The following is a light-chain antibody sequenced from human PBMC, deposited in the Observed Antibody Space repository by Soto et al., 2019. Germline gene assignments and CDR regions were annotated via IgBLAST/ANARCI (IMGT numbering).Light chain of an antibody. CDR1: SSDVGGYNY. CDR2: EVS. J-gene: IGLJ2*01. V-gene: IGLV2-14*01. Sequence: QSALTQPASVSGSPGQSITISCTGTSSDVGGYNYVSWYQQHPGKAPKLMIYEVSNRRSDVSNRFSGSKSGNTASLTISGLQAEDEGDYHCSSHTTSGTVIFGGGTKLTVL. CDR3: SSHTTSGTVI.